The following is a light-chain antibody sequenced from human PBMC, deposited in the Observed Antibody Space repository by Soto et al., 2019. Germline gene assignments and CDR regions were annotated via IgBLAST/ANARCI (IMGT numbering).Light chain of an antibody. Sequence: DIVMTQSPDSLAVSLGERATINCKSSQSVLYSSNNKNYLAWYQQKPGQPPKLLIYWASTRESGVPDRFSGSGSGTDFTLTISSLQAEDLAFYYCQQYYSTPLTFGGGTKGEIK. CDR2: WAS. CDR3: QQYYSTPLT. J-gene: IGKJ4*01. V-gene: IGKV4-1*01. CDR1: QSVLYSSNNKNY.